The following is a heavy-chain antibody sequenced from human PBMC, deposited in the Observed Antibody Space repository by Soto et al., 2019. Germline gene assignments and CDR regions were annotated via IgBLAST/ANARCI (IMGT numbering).Heavy chain of an antibody. CDR2: IYYSGST. Sequence: SETLSLTCTVSGGSISSYYWSWIRQPPGKGLEWIGYIYYSGSTNYNPSLKSRVTISVDTSKNQFSLKLSSVTAADTAVYYCARHLGLGSHYFDYWGQGTLVTVSS. D-gene: IGHD3-9*01. J-gene: IGHJ4*02. CDR3: ARHLGLGSHYFDY. V-gene: IGHV4-59*08. CDR1: GGSISSYY.